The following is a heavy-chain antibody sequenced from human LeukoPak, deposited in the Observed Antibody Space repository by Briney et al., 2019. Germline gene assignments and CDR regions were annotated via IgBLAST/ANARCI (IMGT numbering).Heavy chain of an antibody. D-gene: IGHD7-27*01. CDR3: ARQDNWGTRYYYYYYMDV. CDR2: INHSGST. Sequence: SETLSLTCAVYGGSFSGYYWSWIRQPPGKGLDWIGEINHSGSTNYNPSLKSRVTISVDTSKNQFSLKLSSVTAADTAVYYCARQDNWGTRYYYYYYMDVWGKGTTVTVSS. V-gene: IGHV4-34*01. J-gene: IGHJ6*03. CDR1: GGSFSGYY.